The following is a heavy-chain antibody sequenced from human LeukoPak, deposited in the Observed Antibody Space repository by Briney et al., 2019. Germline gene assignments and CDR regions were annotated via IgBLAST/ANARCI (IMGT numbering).Heavy chain of an antibody. J-gene: IGHJ4*02. D-gene: IGHD1-1*01. CDR3: AKGQELDDGVFDS. V-gene: IGHV3-74*01. CDR1: GFTFSSYW. Sequence: PGGSLRLSCAASGFTFSSYWMYWVRQAPGKGLVWVSRISSDESRTNYADSVKGRFTISRDNAKNTVFLQMNSLRAEDTATFYCAKGQELDDGVFDSWGQGTMVTVSS. CDR2: ISSDESRT.